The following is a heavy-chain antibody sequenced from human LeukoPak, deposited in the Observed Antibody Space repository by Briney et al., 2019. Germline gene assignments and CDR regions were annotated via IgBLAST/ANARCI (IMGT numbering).Heavy chain of an antibody. V-gene: IGHV3-30*18. CDR2: ISYDGSNK. Sequence: PGGSLRLSCAASGFTFRSYAMHWVRQAPGKGLEWVAVISYDGSNKYYADSVKGRFTISRDNSKNTLYLQMNSLRAEDTAVYYCAKRGRFAGNWFDPWGQGTLVTVSS. CDR3: AKRGRFAGNWFDP. J-gene: IGHJ5*02. D-gene: IGHD3-10*01. CDR1: GFTFRSYA.